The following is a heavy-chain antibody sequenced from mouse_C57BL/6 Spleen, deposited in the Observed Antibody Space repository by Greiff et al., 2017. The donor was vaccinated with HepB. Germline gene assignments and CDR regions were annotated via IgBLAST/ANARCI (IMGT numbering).Heavy chain of an antibody. CDR2: ISGGGGNT. CDR1: GFTFSSYT. V-gene: IGHV5-9*01. D-gene: IGHD3-2*02. CDR3: ARTAQATAMDY. J-gene: IGHJ4*01. Sequence: EVQLVESGGGLVKPGGSLKLSCAASGFTFSSYTMSWVRQTPEKRLEWVATISGGGGNTYYPDSVKGRFTISRDNAKNTLYLQMSSLRSEDTALYYCARTAQATAMDYWGQGTSVTVSS.